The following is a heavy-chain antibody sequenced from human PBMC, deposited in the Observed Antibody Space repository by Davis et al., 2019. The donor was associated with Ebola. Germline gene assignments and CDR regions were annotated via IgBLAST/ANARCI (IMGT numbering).Heavy chain of an antibody. CDR3: TAVAGTSDY. CDR2: IRSKANSYAT. Sequence: ETLSLTCAASGFTFSGSAMHWVRQASGKGLEWVGRIRSKANSYATAYAASVKGRFTISRDDSKNTAYLQMNSLKTEDTAVYYCTAVAGTSDYWGQGTLVTVSS. CDR1: GFTFSGSA. J-gene: IGHJ4*02. D-gene: IGHD6-19*01. V-gene: IGHV3-73*01.